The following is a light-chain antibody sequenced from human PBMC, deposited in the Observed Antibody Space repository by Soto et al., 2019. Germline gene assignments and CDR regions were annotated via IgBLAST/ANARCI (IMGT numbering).Light chain of an antibody. J-gene: IGKJ1*01. CDR1: HNIERW. V-gene: IGKV1-5*01. Sequence: QMTQSPSTLSASVGDRVTITCRASHNIERWLAWYQQKPGMAPKLLISDASTLESGVPSRFSGSGSGTEFTLTISNLQPDDYATYYCQHCDTYWAFGQGTKVEIK. CDR3: QHCDTYWA. CDR2: DAS.